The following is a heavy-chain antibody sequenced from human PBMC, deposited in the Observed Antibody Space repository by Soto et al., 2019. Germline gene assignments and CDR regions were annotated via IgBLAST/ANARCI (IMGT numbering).Heavy chain of an antibody. J-gene: IGHJ4*02. D-gene: IGHD3-10*01. Sequence: EVQLLESGGGLVQPGGSLRLSCAASGFSFASYAMNWVRQPPGKGLEWVSGIRGSGGSTYYADSVKGRFTISRDNSKNTLYLQLSSLRVEDTAVYYCAKGFGISWQYYLDYWGQGTLVTVSS. CDR3: AKGFGISWQYYLDY. CDR1: GFSFASYA. CDR2: IRGSGGST. V-gene: IGHV3-23*01.